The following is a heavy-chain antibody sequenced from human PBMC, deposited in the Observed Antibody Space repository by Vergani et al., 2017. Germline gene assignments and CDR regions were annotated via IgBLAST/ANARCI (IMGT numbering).Heavy chain of an antibody. CDR1: GFTLSNYD. Sequence: QVQLVESGGGVVQRGGSLRLSCAASGFTLSNYDMQWIRQGPGKGLELVAFIQFDGSNQYYADSVKGRFTPSRDFSKNTLYLQMNSLRTDDTATYYCAKHFRGWGIDYWGQGTQVIVSS. V-gene: IGHV3-30*02. CDR2: IQFDGSNQ. CDR3: AKHFRGWGIDY. D-gene: IGHD3-16*01. J-gene: IGHJ4*02.